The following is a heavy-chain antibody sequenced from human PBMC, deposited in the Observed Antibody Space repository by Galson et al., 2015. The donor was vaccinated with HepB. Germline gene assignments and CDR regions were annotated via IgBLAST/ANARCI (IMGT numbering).Heavy chain of an antibody. CDR2: INTASGNP. J-gene: IGHJ4*02. V-gene: IGHV7-4-1*02. D-gene: IGHD7-27*01. CDR3: LRDPSGTGEQPY. CDR1: GYAFNSYA. Sequence: SVKVSCKASGYAFNSYAMNWVRQAPGQGLEWMGWINTASGNPTYTQGFRGRFVFSLDNSVSTAFLHISSLKADDTAVYYCLRDPSGTGEQPYWGQGTLVTVSS.